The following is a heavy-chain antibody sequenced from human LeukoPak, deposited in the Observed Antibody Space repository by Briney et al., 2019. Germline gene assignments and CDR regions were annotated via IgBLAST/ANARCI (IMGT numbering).Heavy chain of an antibody. CDR2: INHSGST. CDR3: ARRGPYYGMDV. CDR1: GGSFSGYY. Sequence: SETLSLTCAVYGGSFSGYYWSWIRQPPGKGLEWIGEINHSGSTNYNPSLKSRVTLSVDTSRKQFSLNLSSVTAADTAVYYCARRGPYYGMDVWGQGTTVTVSS. J-gene: IGHJ6*02. V-gene: IGHV4-34*01. D-gene: IGHD3-10*01.